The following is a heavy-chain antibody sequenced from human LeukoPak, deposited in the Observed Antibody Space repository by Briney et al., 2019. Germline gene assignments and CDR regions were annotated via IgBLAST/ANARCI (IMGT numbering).Heavy chain of an antibody. D-gene: IGHD3-3*01. CDR3: ARSFLRSLDY. J-gene: IGHJ4*02. Sequence: GESLRLSCAPSGFTVSSNYMSWVGQAPGKGLEWVSVIYSGGSTYYADSVKGRFTIPRDNSKNTLYLQMNSLRAEDTAVYYCARSFLRSLDYWGQGTLVTVSS. CDR1: GFTVSSNY. CDR2: IYSGGST. V-gene: IGHV3-66*02.